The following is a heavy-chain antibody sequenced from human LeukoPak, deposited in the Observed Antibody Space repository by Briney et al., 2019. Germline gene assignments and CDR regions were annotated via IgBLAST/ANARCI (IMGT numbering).Heavy chain of an antibody. CDR1: GYTFTSYG. V-gene: IGHV1-18*01. CDR2: IKGYNGDT. CDR3: ARDLVRDYYGSGSYSEGMDV. Sequence: VASVKVSCKASGYTFTSYGITWVRQAPGQGLEWMGWIKGYNGDTNYAQKFQGRVTMTTDTSTTTAYMELRSLRSDDTAVYYCARDLVRDYYGSGSYSEGMDVWGQGTTVTVSS. J-gene: IGHJ6*02. D-gene: IGHD3-10*01.